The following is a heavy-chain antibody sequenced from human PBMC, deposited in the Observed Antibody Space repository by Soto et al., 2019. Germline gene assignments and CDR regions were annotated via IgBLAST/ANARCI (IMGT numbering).Heavy chain of an antibody. CDR2: IYYNGNT. CDR3: ARATTVTSSFFYYGLDV. J-gene: IGHJ6*02. Sequence: SETLSLTCTVSGGSISSGDYYWSWIRQHPGKGLEWIGYIYYNGNTYYNPSLKSRLTMSLDTSQNQFSLHLTSVIAADSASYFCARATTVTSSFFYYGLDVWGQGTTVTVSS. D-gene: IGHD4-17*01. V-gene: IGHV4-30-4*08. CDR1: GGSISSGDYY.